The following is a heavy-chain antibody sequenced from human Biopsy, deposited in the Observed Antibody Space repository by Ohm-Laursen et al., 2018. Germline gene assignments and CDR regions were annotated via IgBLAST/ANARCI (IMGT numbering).Heavy chain of an antibody. CDR1: GGSFSTYY. V-gene: IGHV4-59*08. D-gene: IGHD2-15*01. CDR2: IDYRGST. Sequence: GTLSLTCSVSGGSFSTYYWTWIRQPPGKGLEWIACIDYRGSTNYNPSLKSRVSISIDTSKNQLSLKLGSVTVADTAVFYCARRGSGGRSFDYWGQGSLVTVSS. CDR3: ARRGSGGRSFDY. J-gene: IGHJ4*02.